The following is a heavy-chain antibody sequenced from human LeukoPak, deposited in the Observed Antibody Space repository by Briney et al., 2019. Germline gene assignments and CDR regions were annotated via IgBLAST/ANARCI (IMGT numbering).Heavy chain of an antibody. V-gene: IGHV1-2*02. Sequence: ASVKVSCKAPGDTFTGYYMHLVRQAPGQGLEWMGWINPNSGGTNYAQKFQGRVTMTRDTSISTAYMELSRLRSDDTAVYYCARDGGEMNYYYYYGMDVWGQGTTVTVSS. CDR1: GDTFTGYY. J-gene: IGHJ6*02. CDR3: ARDGGEMNYYYYYGMDV. D-gene: IGHD3-10*01. CDR2: INPNSGGT.